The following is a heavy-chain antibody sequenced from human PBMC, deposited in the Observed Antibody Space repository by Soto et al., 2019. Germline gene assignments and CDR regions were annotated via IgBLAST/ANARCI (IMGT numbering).Heavy chain of an antibody. CDR3: ARSEKNYFDSSGYYDIGYFDL. Sequence: QVQLQESGPGLVKPSETLSLTCTVSGGSVSSGSYYWSWIRQPPGKGLEWIGYIYYSGSTNYNPSRNSRVTISVDTSKNQFSLKLSSVTAADTAVYYCARSEKNYFDSSGYYDIGYFDLWGRGTLVTVSS. CDR2: IYYSGST. J-gene: IGHJ2*01. V-gene: IGHV4-61*01. CDR1: GGSVSSGSYY. D-gene: IGHD3-22*01.